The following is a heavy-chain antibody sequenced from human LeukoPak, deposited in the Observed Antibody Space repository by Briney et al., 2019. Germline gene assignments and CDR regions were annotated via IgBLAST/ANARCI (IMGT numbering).Heavy chain of an antibody. CDR3: ARDTYYYDSSGYSNWFDP. J-gene: IGHJ5*02. V-gene: IGHV4-59*11. Sequence: SETLSLTCTVSGGSISSHYWSWIRQPPGKGLEWIGYIYYSGSTNHNPSLKSRVTISVDTSKNQFSLKLSSVTAADTAVYYCARDTYYYDSSGYSNWFDPWGQGTLVTVSS. CDR1: GGSISSHY. CDR2: IYYSGST. D-gene: IGHD3-22*01.